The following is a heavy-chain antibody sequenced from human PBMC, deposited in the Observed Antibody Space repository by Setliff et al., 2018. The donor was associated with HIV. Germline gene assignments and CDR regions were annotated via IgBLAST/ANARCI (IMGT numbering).Heavy chain of an antibody. CDR3: ARRGRDGVFIMFATGFDP. V-gene: IGHV4-39*01. CDR1: GGSISSSTYY. D-gene: IGHD2-8*01. J-gene: IGHJ5*02. CDR2: IFYTGST. Sequence: SQTLSLTCSVSGGSISSSTYYWGWIRQPPGKGLEWIGDIFYTGSTYYNPSLKSRVAISVDTSENQFSLKLNSVTAADTAVYYCARRGRDGVFIMFATGFDPWGQGALVTVSS.